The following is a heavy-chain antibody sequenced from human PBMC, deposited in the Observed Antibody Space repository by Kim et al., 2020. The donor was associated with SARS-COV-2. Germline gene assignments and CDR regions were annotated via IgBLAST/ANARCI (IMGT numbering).Heavy chain of an antibody. CDR2: GGTT. Sequence: GGTTYYADSVKGRFTISRDNSKNTLYLQMSSLRTEDTAVYYCVRNYNGDQWGQGTLVTVSS. V-gene: IGHV3-64D*09. CDR3: VRNYNGDQ. D-gene: IGHD1-7*01. J-gene: IGHJ4*02.